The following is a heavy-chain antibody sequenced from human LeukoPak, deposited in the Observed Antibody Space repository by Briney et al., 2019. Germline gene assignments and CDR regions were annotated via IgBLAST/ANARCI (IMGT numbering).Heavy chain of an antibody. CDR1: GFTFSSYY. CDR3: TRVSYADGGYFDY. J-gene: IGHJ4*02. V-gene: IGHV3-21*01. Sequence: GGSLRLSCAASGFTFSSYYMNWVRQAPGKGLEWVSSISGTTNYTYYTDSVKGRFTISRDNAKNSLYLQMNSLTAEDTAVYYCTRVSYADGGYFDYWGQGTLVTVSS. D-gene: IGHD3-16*01. CDR2: ISGTTNYT.